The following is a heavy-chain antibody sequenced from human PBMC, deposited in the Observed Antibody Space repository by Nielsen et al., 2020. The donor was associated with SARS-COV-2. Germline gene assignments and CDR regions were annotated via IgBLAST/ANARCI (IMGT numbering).Heavy chain of an antibody. V-gene: IGHV4-30-4*01. CDR1: GDSISGSDYY. Sequence: LRLSCSVSGDSISGSDYYWTWIRQPPGKGLEWIGYIYYSGYTSHNPSLKSRVTISVDTSENQFSLELRSVTAADTAVYYCARDAYGDSSFYSYGLDVWGQGTTVAVSS. D-gene: IGHD4-17*01. J-gene: IGHJ6*02. CDR3: ARDAYGDSSFYSYGLDV. CDR2: IYYSGYT.